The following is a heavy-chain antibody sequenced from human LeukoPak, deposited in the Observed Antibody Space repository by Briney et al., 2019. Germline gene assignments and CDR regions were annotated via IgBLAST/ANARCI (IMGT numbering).Heavy chain of an antibody. CDR1: GFTFSSYA. V-gene: IGHV3-30*04. CDR3: ASSNFEWELIDY. J-gene: IGHJ4*02. CDR2: ISYDGSNK. D-gene: IGHD1-26*01. Sequence: GGSLRLSCAASGFTFSSYATYWVRQAPGKGLEWVAVISYDGSNKYYADSVKGRFTISRDNSKSTLYLQMNSLRAEDTAVYYCASSNFEWELIDYWGQGTLVTVSS.